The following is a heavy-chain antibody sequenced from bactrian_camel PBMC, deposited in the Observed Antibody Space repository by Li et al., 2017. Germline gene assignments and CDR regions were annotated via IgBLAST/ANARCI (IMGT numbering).Heavy chain of an antibody. V-gene: IGHV3S54*01. Sequence: HVQLVESGGGSVQTGESLTLSCKTPWNILRDNCMGWFRQAPGKQREPVAIIYTGGGSTSYADSVKGRLTISQDNARETVYLQMDSLKPDDTAMYYCAARSVGWCPLFEHRLGKRAYTPGGYFATWGQGTQVTVS. J-gene: IGHJ6*01. CDR1: WNILRDNC. CDR3: AARSVGWCPLFEHRLGKRAYTPGGYFAT. D-gene: IGHD1*01. CDR2: IYTGGGST.